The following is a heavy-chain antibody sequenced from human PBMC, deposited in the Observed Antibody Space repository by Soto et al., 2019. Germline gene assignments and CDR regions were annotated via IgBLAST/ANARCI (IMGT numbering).Heavy chain of an antibody. V-gene: IGHV4-59*01. D-gene: IGHD6-13*01. CDR1: GGSISIYY. CDR2: IYYSGST. CDR3: ARGSAAALRN. Sequence: SETLSLTCTVSGGSISIYYWSWIRQPPGKGLEWIGYIYYSGSTNYNPSLKSRVTISVDTSKNQFSLKLSSVTAADTAVYYCARGSAAALRNWGQGTLVTVSS. J-gene: IGHJ4*02.